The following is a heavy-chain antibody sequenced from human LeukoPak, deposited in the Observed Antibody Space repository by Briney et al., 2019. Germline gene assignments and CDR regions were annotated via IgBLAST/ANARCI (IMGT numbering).Heavy chain of an antibody. Sequence: GGSLRHSCAASEFTFSNYWMHWVRQAPGKGLVWVSRINSDGSTTSYADSVKGRFTISRDNAKNTLYLQMNSLRAEDTAVYYCARDYYDSGGYYINAFDIWGQGTMVTVSS. CDR3: ARDYYDSGGYYINAFDI. J-gene: IGHJ3*02. D-gene: IGHD3-22*01. CDR2: INSDGSTT. V-gene: IGHV3-74*01. CDR1: EFTFSNYW.